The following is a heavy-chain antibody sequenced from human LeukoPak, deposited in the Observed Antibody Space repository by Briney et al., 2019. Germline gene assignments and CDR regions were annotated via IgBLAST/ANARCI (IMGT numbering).Heavy chain of an antibody. J-gene: IGHJ4*02. Sequence: PSETLSLTCTVSGGSISSRDCYWGWIRQPPGKGLEWIGSIYHSGSTYYNPSLKSRVTISVDTSKNQFSLKLTSVTAADTAVYYCARQGHDSSGYFSFFDYWGQRTLVTVSS. CDR3: ARQGHDSSGYFSFFDY. V-gene: IGHV4-39*01. D-gene: IGHD3-22*01. CDR1: GGSISSRDCY. CDR2: IYHSGST.